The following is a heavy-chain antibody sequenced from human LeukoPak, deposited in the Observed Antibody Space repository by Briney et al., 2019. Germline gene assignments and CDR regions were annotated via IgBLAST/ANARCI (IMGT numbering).Heavy chain of an antibody. Sequence: SETLSLTCAVYGGSFSGYYWSWIRQSPGKGLEWIGDINHSGTTKYNPSLKSRVTLLIDTSKNHFSLKVNSVTAADTAVYHCARLPLGAFGEVLNFDLWGQGTVVTVSS. J-gene: IGHJ4*02. CDR2: INHSGTT. CDR1: GGSFSGYY. D-gene: IGHD3-10*01. CDR3: ARLPLGAFGEVLNFDL. V-gene: IGHV4-34*01.